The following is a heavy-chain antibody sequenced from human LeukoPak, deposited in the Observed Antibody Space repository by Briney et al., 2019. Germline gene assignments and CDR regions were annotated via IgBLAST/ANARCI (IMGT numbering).Heavy chain of an antibody. Sequence: ASVKVSCKASGYTFTNYDINWVRQAPGQGLEWMGWLNTNSGYTGYAQKFQGRVTITRNASISTAYMELSSLRSDDTAVYYCAAVLDGWDWFDPWGQGTLVTVSS. CDR2: LNTNSGYT. CDR3: AAVLDGWDWFDP. J-gene: IGHJ5*02. D-gene: IGHD6-19*01. CDR1: GYTFTNYD. V-gene: IGHV1-8*03.